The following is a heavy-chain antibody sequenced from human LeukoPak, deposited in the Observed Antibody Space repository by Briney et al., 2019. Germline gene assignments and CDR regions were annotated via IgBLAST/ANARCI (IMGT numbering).Heavy chain of an antibody. CDR2: IYYSGST. V-gene: IGHV4-39*07. D-gene: IGHD7-27*01. Sequence: SETLSLTFTVSGGSINSGSYFWGWIRQPPGKGLEWIGSIYYSGSTHYNPSLKSRVTISSDTSRNQFSLKLSSVTAADTAVYYCTRDLGNWDIDYWGQGTLVTVSS. CDR1: GGSINSGSYF. CDR3: TRDLGNWDIDY. J-gene: IGHJ4*02.